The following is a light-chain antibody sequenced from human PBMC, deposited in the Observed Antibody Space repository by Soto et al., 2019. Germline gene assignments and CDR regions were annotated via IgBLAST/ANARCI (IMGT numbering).Light chain of an antibody. CDR1: SGSFAGNS. J-gene: IGLJ2*01. CDR3: QSYDTSDLV. V-gene: IGLV6-57*04. CDR2: EDD. Sequence: NFMLTQPRSVSESPGKTVTISCTRDSGSFAGNSVQWYQQRPGSAPTTVIYEDDQRPSGVPNRFSGSIDSSSRSASLTISGLQAEDEADYYCQSYDTSDLVFGEGTQLTVL.